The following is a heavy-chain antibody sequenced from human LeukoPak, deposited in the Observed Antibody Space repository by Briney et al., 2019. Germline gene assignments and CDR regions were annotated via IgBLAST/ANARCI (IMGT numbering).Heavy chain of an antibody. V-gene: IGHV4-59*12. D-gene: IGHD6-13*01. J-gene: IGHJ4*02. Sequence: SETLSLTCTVSGDSISTYYWNWIRQAPGKGLEWIGYVYYTGSTNYNPSLKSRVNILVDTSKNQFSLKLSSVTAADTAVYYCARPGIAAAGIRYYFDYWGQGTLVTVSS. CDR2: VYYTGST. CDR1: GDSISTYY. CDR3: ARPGIAAAGIRYYFDY.